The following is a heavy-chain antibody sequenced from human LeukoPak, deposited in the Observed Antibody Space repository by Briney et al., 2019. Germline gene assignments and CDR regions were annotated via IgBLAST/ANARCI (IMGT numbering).Heavy chain of an antibody. V-gene: IGHV3-21*01. J-gene: IGHJ4*02. D-gene: IGHD6-13*01. CDR3: AKDKAAAGGVGDY. CDR2: ISSSSSYI. CDR1: GFTFSSYS. Sequence: GGSLRLSCAASGFTFSSYSMNWVRQAPGKGLEWVSSISSSSSYIYYADSVKGRFTISRDNSKNTLYLQMNSLRAEDTAVYYCAKDKAAAGGVGDYWGQGTLVTFSS.